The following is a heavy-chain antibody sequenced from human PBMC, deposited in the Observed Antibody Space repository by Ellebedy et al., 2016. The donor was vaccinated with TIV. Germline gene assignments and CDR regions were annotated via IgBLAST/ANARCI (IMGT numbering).Heavy chain of an antibody. V-gene: IGHV3-21*01. CDR3: AREPPKFFYDSSGYQ. J-gene: IGHJ4*02. D-gene: IGHD3-22*01. CDR2: ISSSTGAI. CDR1: GFSFSTHW. Sequence: PGGSLRLSCEVSGFSFSTHWMRWVRQAPGKGLEWVSSISSSTGAIYYADSVRGRFTISRDNAKNSVYLQMDSLRVEETATYFCAREPPKFFYDSSGYQWGQGALVTVSS.